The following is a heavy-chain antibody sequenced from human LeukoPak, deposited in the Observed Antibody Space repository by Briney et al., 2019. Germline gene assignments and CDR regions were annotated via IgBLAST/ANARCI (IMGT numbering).Heavy chain of an antibody. Sequence: PGGSLRLSCAASGFTFSSYGMHWVRQAPGKGLEWVAVIWYDGSNKYYADSMKGRFTISRDNSKNTLYLQMNSLRAEDTAVYYCARERPYYYDSPIDYWGQGTLVTVSS. CDR3: ARERPYYYDSPIDY. V-gene: IGHV3-33*01. CDR1: GFTFSSYG. CDR2: IWYDGSNK. J-gene: IGHJ4*02. D-gene: IGHD3-22*01.